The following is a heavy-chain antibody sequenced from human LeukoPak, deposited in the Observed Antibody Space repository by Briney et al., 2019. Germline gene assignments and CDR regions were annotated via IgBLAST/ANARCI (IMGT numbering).Heavy chain of an antibody. J-gene: IGHJ4*02. CDR3: ARDYKHDYDLGY. V-gene: IGHV3-7*01. D-gene: IGHD3-3*01. Sequence: GGSLRLSCAASGFTFSNYWMSWVRQAPGKGLEWVANIKQDGSEKYYVDSVKGRFTISRDDAKNSLYLQMNSLRAEDTAVYYCARDYKHDYDLGYWGQGTLVTVSS. CDR2: IKQDGSEK. CDR1: GFTFSNYW.